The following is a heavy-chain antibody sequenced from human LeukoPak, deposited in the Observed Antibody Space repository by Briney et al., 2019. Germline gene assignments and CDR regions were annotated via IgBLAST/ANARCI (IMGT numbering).Heavy chain of an antibody. Sequence: GGSLRLSCAASGFTFSSYAMSWVRQAPGKGLEWVSAISGSGGSTYYADSVKGRFTISRDNSKNTLYLQTNSLRAEDTAVYYCAKDEQYYYGSGSYPFDYWGQGTLVTVSS. CDR1: GFTFSSYA. CDR3: AKDEQYYYGSGSYPFDY. D-gene: IGHD3-10*01. V-gene: IGHV3-23*01. J-gene: IGHJ4*02. CDR2: ISGSGGST.